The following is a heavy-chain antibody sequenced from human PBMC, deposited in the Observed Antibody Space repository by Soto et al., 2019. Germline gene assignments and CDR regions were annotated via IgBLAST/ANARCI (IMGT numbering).Heavy chain of an antibody. J-gene: IGHJ4*01. V-gene: IGHV4-38-2*01. Sequence: SETLSLTCAVSGDSITSIYHWAWIRQPPGRGLEWVASIYHSGTTFYNPSLKSRITISVDTSNNQFSLKLTSVTAADTAVYYCARVHVMVVAGSTFDYWGHGTLVTVSS. CDR1: GDSITSIYH. D-gene: IGHD6-19*01. CDR2: IYHSGTT. CDR3: ARVHVMVVAGSTFDY.